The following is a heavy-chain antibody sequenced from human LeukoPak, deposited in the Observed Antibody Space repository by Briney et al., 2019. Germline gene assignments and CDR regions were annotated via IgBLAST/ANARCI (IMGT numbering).Heavy chain of an antibody. CDR2: ISGSGGST. D-gene: IGHD3-3*01. V-gene: IGHV3-23*01. J-gene: IGHJ4*02. CDR3: AKDIYYDRAYSLDY. CDR1: GFTFSSYA. Sequence: GGSLRLSCAASGFTFSSYAMSWVRQAPGKGLEWVSAISGSGGSTYYADSVKGRFTVSRDNSKNTLYLQMNSLRAEDTAVYYCAKDIYYDRAYSLDYWGQGTLVTVSS.